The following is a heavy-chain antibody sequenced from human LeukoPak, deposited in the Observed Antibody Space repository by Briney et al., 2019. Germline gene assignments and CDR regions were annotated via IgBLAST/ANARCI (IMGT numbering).Heavy chain of an antibody. CDR3: ARAPTGTGGWNWFDP. Sequence: PSETLSLTCTVSGGSISSGGYYWSWTRQHPGKGLEWIGYIYYSGSTYYNPSLKSRVTISVDTSKNQFSLKLSSVTAADTAVYYCARAPTGTGGWNWFDPWGQGTLVTVSS. CDR1: GGSISSGGYY. V-gene: IGHV4-31*03. CDR2: IYYSGST. D-gene: IGHD1-1*01. J-gene: IGHJ5*02.